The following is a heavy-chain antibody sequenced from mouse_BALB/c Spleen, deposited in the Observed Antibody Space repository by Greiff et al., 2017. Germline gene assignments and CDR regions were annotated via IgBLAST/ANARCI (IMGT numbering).Heavy chain of an antibody. CDR1: GYSITSDYA. CDR2: ISYSGST. J-gene: IGHJ1*01. CDR3: ASYYGPDWYFDV. V-gene: IGHV3-2*02. D-gene: IGHD1-2*01. Sequence: EVKLQESGPGLVKPSQSLSLTCTVTGYSITSDYAWNWIRQFPGNKLEWMGYISYSGSTSYNPSLKSRISITRDTSKNQFFLQLNSVTTEDTATYYCASYYGPDWYFDVWGAGTTVTVSS.